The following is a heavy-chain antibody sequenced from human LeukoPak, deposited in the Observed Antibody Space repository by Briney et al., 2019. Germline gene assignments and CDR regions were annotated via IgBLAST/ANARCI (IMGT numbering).Heavy chain of an antibody. CDR2: ISYDGSNK. CDR3: AKDGGRALDY. V-gene: IGHV3-30*18. J-gene: IGHJ4*02. Sequence: GGSLRLSCVASGFTLSSYGMHWVRQAPGKGLEWVAVISYDGSNKYYAGSVKGRFTISRDNSKNTLYLQMNSLRAEDTAVYYCAKDGGRALDYWGQGTLVTVSS. CDR1: GFTLSSYG.